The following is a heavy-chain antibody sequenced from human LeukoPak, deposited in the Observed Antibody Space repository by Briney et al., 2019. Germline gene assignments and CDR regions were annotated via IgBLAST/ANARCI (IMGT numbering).Heavy chain of an antibody. D-gene: IGHD2-2*01. CDR1: RFISCTDD. V-gene: IGHV3-21*01. CDR3: AAMRGCSSTTCNPFDK. J-gene: IGHJ4*02. CDR2: ITTGSHYI. Sequence: GSLRLSLAASRFISCTDDINSVRQTPRKGLGSVSLITTGSHYIYYADSVKGRFTISRDNAKSSLFLQMNSLRAEDTAVYYCAAMRGCSSTTCNPFDKWGQGTLVTVSS.